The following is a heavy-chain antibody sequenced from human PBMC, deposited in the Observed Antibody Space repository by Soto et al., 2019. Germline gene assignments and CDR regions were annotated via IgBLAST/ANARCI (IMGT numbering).Heavy chain of an antibody. V-gene: IGHV3-11*01. CDR2: ISSSGSTI. CDR3: ARDRDSPQNALDI. Sequence: QVQLVESGGGLVKPGGSLRLSCAASGFTFSDCYMSWIRQAPGKGLEWVSYISSSGSTIYYADSVKGRFTISRDNAKNSLYLQMYTLRAEDTAVYYCARDRDSPQNALDIWGQGTMVTVSS. J-gene: IGHJ3*02. CDR1: GFTFSDCY.